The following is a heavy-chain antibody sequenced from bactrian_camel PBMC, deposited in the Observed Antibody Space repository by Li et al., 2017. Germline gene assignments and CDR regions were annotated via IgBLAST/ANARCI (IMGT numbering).Heavy chain of an antibody. CDR1: GTALYSTHC. V-gene: IGHV3S54*01. CDR2: HYTGTATT. D-gene: IGHD2*01. J-gene: IGHJ4*01. CDR3: VSDSGGDCAGGYCFDY. Sequence: QVQLVESGGGSVQAGGPLRLTCVGSGTALYSTHCMGWFRQASGKEREAVAAHYTGTATTYVADSVKGRFTTSRDNAQNTVYLQMNSAKSEDTAVYYCVSDSGGDCAGGYCFDYWGQGTQVTVS.